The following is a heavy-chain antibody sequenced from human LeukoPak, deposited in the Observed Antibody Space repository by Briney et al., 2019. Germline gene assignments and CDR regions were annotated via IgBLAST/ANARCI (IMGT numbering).Heavy chain of an antibody. D-gene: IGHD3-16*01. Sequence: GGSLRLSCAASGFTFDDYAMHWVRQAPGKGLEWVSVIYSGGSTYYADSVKGRFTISRDNSKNTLYLQMNSLRAEDTAVYYCARFNLDGVDYWGQGTLVTVSS. V-gene: IGHV3-53*01. J-gene: IGHJ4*02. CDR1: GFTFDDYA. CDR3: ARFNLDGVDY. CDR2: IYSGGST.